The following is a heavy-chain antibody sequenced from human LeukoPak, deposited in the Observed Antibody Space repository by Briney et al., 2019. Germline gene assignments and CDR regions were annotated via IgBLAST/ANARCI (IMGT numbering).Heavy chain of an antibody. Sequence: GGSLRLSCAASGFTFSSHEMNWVRQAPGKGLEWVAYISGSGSAIYYADSVRGRFTISRDNAKDSLYLQMNSLRAEDTAVYYCARELKTASGTWWFDAWGQGTLVTVSS. J-gene: IGHJ5*02. V-gene: IGHV3-48*03. D-gene: IGHD6-13*01. CDR2: ISGSGSAI. CDR3: ARELKTASGTWWFDA. CDR1: GFTFSSHE.